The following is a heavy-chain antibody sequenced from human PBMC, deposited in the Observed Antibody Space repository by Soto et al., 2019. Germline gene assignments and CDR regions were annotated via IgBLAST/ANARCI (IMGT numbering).Heavy chain of an antibody. V-gene: IGHV2-5*01. CDR3: AHSPQSSGSYLSSSFDY. Sequence: QITLKESGPTLVQPTQTLTLTCTFSGFSLRTIGVGVGWIRQPPGKALEWLALIYWNDDKRYSPSLKSRLTITDETSKNQVVLTMTKMDPVDTATYYCAHSPQSSGSYLSSSFDYWGQGTLVTVSS. D-gene: IGHD6-19*01. J-gene: IGHJ4*02. CDR2: IYWNDDK. CDR1: GFSLRTIGVG.